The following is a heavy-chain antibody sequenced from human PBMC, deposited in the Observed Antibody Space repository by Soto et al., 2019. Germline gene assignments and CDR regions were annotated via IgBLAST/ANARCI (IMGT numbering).Heavy chain of an antibody. V-gene: IGHV3-23*01. D-gene: IGHD1-26*01. CDR1: GLDFSSEV. Sequence: GXLRLSCAASGLDFSSEVMCWVRQAPGKGLEWVSSISDSGRTIYHADSMRGRFAISRDNSKNSLYLQLNNLRVDDTAVYYCAKVGPSYYYGMDVWGQGTTVTVYS. CDR2: ISDSGRTI. J-gene: IGHJ6*02. CDR3: AKVGPSYYYGMDV.